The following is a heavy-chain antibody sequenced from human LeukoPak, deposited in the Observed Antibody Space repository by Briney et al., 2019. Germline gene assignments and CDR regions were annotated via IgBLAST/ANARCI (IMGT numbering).Heavy chain of an antibody. CDR3: ARVGYSYTVDY. CDR1: GGSFSGYY. CDR2: INHSGST. Sequence: SETLSLTCAVYGGSFSGYYWSWIRQPPGKGLEWIGEINHSGSTNYNPSLKSRVTISVDTSKNQFSLKLSSVTAADTAVYYCARVGYSYTVDYWGQGTPVTVSS. D-gene: IGHD5-18*01. V-gene: IGHV4-34*01. J-gene: IGHJ4*02.